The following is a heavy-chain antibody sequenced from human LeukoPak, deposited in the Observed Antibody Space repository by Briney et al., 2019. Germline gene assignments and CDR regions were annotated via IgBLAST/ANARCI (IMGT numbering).Heavy chain of an antibody. V-gene: IGHV3-7*01. CDR1: GFTFSSYA. CDR2: IKQDGGGK. J-gene: IGHJ4*02. Sequence: GGSLRLSCAASGFTFSSYAMSWVRQAPGQGLEWVANIKQDGGGKYYVDSVKGRFTISRDNAKNSLYLQMNSLRAEDTAAYYCVRDWGGGSCYWGQGTLVTVSS. D-gene: IGHD2-15*01. CDR3: VRDWGGGSCY.